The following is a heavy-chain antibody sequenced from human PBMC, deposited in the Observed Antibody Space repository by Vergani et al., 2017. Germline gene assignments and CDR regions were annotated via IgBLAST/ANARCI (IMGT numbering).Heavy chain of an antibody. V-gene: IGHV3-33*01. CDR1: GFTFNQYG. CDR2: TWYDGNNK. Sequence: QVQLVESGGGVVQLGRSLRLSCAASGFTFNQYGMHWVRQAPGKGLEWVAVTWYDGNNKQYADSVKGRITISRDNSKSTMYLQMNSLRDEDTGVYYCARDLRLLYNRFDPWGQGTLVTVSS. CDR3: ARDLRLLYNRFDP. J-gene: IGHJ5*02. D-gene: IGHD1-14*01.